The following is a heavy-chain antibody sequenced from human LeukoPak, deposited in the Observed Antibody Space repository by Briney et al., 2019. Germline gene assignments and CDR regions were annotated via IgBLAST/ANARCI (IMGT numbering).Heavy chain of an antibody. D-gene: IGHD2-2*01. J-gene: IGHJ4*02. CDR1: GFTLSSYW. V-gene: IGHV3-7*01. Sequence: PGGSLRLSCAASGFTLSSYWMTWVRQAPGKGLEWVADIKQDGSEKYYVDSVKGRFTISRDNAKNSLYLQMSSLRTEDTAVYYCARDPARRFDYWGQGTLVTVSS. CDR3: ARDPARRFDY. CDR2: IKQDGSEK.